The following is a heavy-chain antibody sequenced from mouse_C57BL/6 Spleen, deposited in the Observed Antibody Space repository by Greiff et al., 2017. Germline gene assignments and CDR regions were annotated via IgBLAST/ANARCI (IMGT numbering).Heavy chain of an antibody. D-gene: IGHD1-1*01. V-gene: IGHV1-80*01. J-gene: IGHJ2*01. CDR1: GYAFSSYW. CDR3: ARLDTTVPFDY. Sequence: QVQLQQSGAELVKPGASVKISCKASGYAFSSYWMNWVKQRPGKGLEWIGQIYPGDGDTNYNGKFKGKATLTADKSSSTAYMQLSSLTSEDSAVYFCARLDTTVPFDYWGQGTTRTVSS. CDR2: IYPGDGDT.